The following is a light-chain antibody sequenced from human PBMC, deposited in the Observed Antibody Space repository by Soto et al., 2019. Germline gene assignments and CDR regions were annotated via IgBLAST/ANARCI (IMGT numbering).Light chain of an antibody. CDR3: SSYTSSTFYV. Sequence: QSVLTQPASVSGSPGQSTTISCTGTSSDVGGYNYVSWYQQHPGKAPKLMIYEVSNRPSGVSNRSSGSKSGNTASLTISGPQAEDEADYYCSSYTSSTFYVFGTGTKVTVL. J-gene: IGLJ1*01. CDR2: EVS. CDR1: SSDVGGYNY. V-gene: IGLV2-14*01.